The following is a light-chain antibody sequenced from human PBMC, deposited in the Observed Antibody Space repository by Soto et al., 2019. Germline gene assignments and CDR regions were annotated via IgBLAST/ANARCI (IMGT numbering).Light chain of an antibody. CDR2: GAS. J-gene: IGKJ2*01. V-gene: IGKV3-15*01. Sequence: EIVMTQSPATLSASPGERVTLSCRASQSVSDNLAWNQQKPGQAPRLLIYGASTRATTIPARFSGSGSGTEFTLTISSLQSEDFAVYYCQQSNNWPYTFGQGTKLDIK. CDR3: QQSNNWPYT. CDR1: QSVSDN.